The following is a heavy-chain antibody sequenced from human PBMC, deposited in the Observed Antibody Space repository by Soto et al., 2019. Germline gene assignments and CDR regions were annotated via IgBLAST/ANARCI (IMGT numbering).Heavy chain of an antibody. D-gene: IGHD2-15*01. CDR3: ARGGSATHQYFYGMDV. J-gene: IGHJ6*02. CDR2: IYPGDSDT. V-gene: IGHV5-51*01. Sequence: PGESLKISCKGSGYSFTTYWIGWVRQMRGRGLECMGIIYPGDSDTRYSPSFQGHVTISADRSINTAYLQWSSLKASDTGMYYCARGGSATHQYFYGMDVWGQGTTVTVSS. CDR1: GYSFTTYW.